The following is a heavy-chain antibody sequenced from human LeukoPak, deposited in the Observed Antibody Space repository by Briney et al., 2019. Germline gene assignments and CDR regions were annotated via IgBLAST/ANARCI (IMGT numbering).Heavy chain of an antibody. V-gene: IGHV3-23*01. J-gene: IGHJ4*02. Sequence: GRSLRLSCAASGFTFSSYAMSWVRQAPGKGLEWVSALSASGSSTYYADSVKGRFTISRDNSKNTLYLQMNTLRAEDTAVYSCAKARYTSSWSYFDYWGQGTLVTVSS. CDR3: AKARYTSSWSYFDY. D-gene: IGHD6-13*01. CDR1: GFTFSSYA. CDR2: LSASGSST.